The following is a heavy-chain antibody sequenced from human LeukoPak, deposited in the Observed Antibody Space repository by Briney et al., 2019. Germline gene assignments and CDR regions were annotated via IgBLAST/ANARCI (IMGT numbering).Heavy chain of an antibody. D-gene: IGHD3-3*01. V-gene: IGHV3-48*01. Sequence: PGGSLRLSCAASGFTFNSYASSWVRQAPGEGLGWVSYISSSSNVIYYTDSVKGRFTISRDNARNLLSLQMNSLRAEDTAVYYCARGDPIYDFWSGGDYWGQGSLVTVSS. CDR3: ARGDPIYDFWSGGDY. CDR1: GFTFNSYA. J-gene: IGHJ4*02. CDR2: ISSSSNVI.